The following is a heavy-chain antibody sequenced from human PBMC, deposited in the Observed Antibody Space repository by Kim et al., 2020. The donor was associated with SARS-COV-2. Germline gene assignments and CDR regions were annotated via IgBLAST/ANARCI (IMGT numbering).Heavy chain of an antibody. CDR2: INAGNGNT. D-gene: IGHD3-3*01. CDR1: GYTFTSYA. CDR3: ARGYDFWSGYYTANWFDP. V-gene: IGHV1-3*01. Sequence: ASVKVSCKASGYTFTSYAMHWVRQAPGQRLEWMGWINAGNGNTKYSQKFQGRVTITRDTSASTAYMELSSLRSEDTAVYYCARGYDFWSGYYTANWFDPWGQGTLVTVSS. J-gene: IGHJ5*02.